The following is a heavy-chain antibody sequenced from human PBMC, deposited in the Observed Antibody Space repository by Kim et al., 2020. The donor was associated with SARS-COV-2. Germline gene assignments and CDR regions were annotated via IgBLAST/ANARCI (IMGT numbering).Heavy chain of an antibody. J-gene: IGHJ6*01. CDR3: ARDRNYYDRGGIDV. V-gene: IGHV3-11*01. D-gene: IGHD3-22*01. CDR2: ISPSGSTT. Sequence: GGSLRLSCVVSGFTFSAYYMSWVRQAPGKGLEWISYISPSGSTTYYADSVKGRFTISRANTKRSLYLQMNGLSAEDTAVYYCARDRNYYDRGGIDVWGQ. CDR1: GFTFSAYY.